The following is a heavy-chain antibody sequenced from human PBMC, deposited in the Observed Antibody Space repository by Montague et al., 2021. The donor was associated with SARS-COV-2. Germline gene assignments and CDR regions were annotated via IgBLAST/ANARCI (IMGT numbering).Heavy chain of an antibody. Sequence: SETLSLTCTFSGASRSTKNYYWGWIRQPPGKGLEWIGSISYSATSYSNPSLKSRVTMSVDTSRNQLSLNLSSVTVADTAIYYCARLGITLGGVIVIRYYFDFWGQGTLVTVSS. J-gene: IGHJ4*02. D-gene: IGHD3-16*02. CDR1: GASRSTKNYY. CDR3: ARLGITLGGVIVIRYYFDF. CDR2: ISYSATS. V-gene: IGHV4-39*01.